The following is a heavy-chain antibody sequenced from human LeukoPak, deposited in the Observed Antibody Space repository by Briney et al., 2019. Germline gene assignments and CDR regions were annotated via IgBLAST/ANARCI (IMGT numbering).Heavy chain of an antibody. D-gene: IGHD3-9*01. CDR1: GFTFNSYG. J-gene: IGHJ4*02. CDR2: ISYDGNNK. CDR3: AKWGDNDVLTGYYVPDY. V-gene: IGHV3-30*18. Sequence: GGSLRLSCAASGFTFNSYGMHWVRQAPGKGLEWVAVISYDGNNKYYADSVKGRFTVSRDNSKSTLYLQMNSLRAEDTALYYCAKWGDNDVLTGYYVPDYWGQGTLVTVSS.